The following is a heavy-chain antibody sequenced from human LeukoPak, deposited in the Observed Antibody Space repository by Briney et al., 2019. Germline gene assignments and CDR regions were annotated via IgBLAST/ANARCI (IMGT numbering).Heavy chain of an antibody. V-gene: IGHV3-21*01. CDR2: ISSSSYI. Sequence: GGSLRLSCAASGFTFSSYSMNWVRQAPGKGLEWVSSISSSSYIYYADSVKGRFTISRDNAKNSLYLQMNSLRAEDTAVYYCARDMGDSSWLKIIDYWGQGTLVTVSS. CDR3: ARDMGDSSWLKIIDY. CDR1: GFTFSSYS. D-gene: IGHD6-13*01. J-gene: IGHJ4*02.